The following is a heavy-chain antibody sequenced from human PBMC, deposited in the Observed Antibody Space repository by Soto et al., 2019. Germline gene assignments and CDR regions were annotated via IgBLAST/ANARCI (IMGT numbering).Heavy chain of an antibody. CDR2: IDYYGST. D-gene: IGHD3-9*01. V-gene: IGHV4-59*01. CDR3: AKYFDWTRGFDI. Sequence: SETLSLTCTVSGGPISGYYWSWIRQPPGKRLEWIGYIDYYGSTNYNPSLKSRVTISVDTSKKQFSLNLGSVTAADTAIYYCAKYFDWTRGFDIWGPGKMVTVSS. J-gene: IGHJ3*02. CDR1: GGPISGYY.